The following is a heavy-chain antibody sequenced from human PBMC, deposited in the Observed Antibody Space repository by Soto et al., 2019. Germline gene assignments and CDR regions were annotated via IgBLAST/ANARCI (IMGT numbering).Heavy chain of an antibody. D-gene: IGHD3-22*01. CDR1: GFTVSSNY. CDR2: IYSGGTT. Sequence: EVQLVESGGGLVQPGGSLRLSCAASGFTVSSNYMSWVRQAPGKGLEWVSVIYSGGTTYYADSVKGRFTISRDNSTNTLYLQTNSLRAEDTAVYYCARNGDSSDYRGWFDPWGQGTLVTVSS. J-gene: IGHJ5*02. CDR3: ARNGDSSDYRGWFDP. V-gene: IGHV3-66*01.